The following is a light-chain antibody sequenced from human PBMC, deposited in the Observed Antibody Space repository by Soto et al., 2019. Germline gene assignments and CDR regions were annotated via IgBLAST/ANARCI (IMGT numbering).Light chain of an antibody. CDR2: WAS. CDR3: QQYYRPPGT. J-gene: IGKJ1*01. Sequence: DIVMTQSPDSLAVSLGERATINCKSSQSVLYSSNNKNYLAWYQQKPGQPPKLLIYWASTRESGVPDRFSGSGSGTDFTLTISSLQAEDVAVYYCQQYYRPPGTFGQGTKVEIK. CDR1: QSVLYSSNNKNY. V-gene: IGKV4-1*01.